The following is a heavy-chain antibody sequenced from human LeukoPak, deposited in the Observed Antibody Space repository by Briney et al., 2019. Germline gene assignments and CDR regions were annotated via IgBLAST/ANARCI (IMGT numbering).Heavy chain of an antibody. Sequence: ASVKVSCKASGCTFTGYYMHWVRQAPGQGLEWMGWINPNNGGTNYAQKFQGRVTMTRDTSISTAYMELSRLRSDGTAVYYCARGVAGVYFYYYMDVWGKGTTVTVSS. J-gene: IGHJ6*03. D-gene: IGHD1-14*01. CDR3: ARGVAGVYFYYYMDV. V-gene: IGHV1-2*02. CDR2: INPNNGGT. CDR1: GCTFTGYY.